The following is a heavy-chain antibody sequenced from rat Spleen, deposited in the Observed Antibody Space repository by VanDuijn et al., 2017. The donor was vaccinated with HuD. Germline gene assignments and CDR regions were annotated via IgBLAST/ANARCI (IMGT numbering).Heavy chain of an antibody. Sequence: EVQLVESDGGLVQPGRSLKLSCAASGFTFSDYYMAWVRQAPTKGLEWVATINYDGSDTYYRDSVKGRFTISRDNAKRTLFLQMDSLRSDDTATYYCARHGPSGGLSPWGQGTLVTVSS. V-gene: IGHV5-29*01. CDR2: INYDGSDT. CDR3: ARHGPSGGLSP. CDR1: GFTFSDYY. J-gene: IGHJ3*01. D-gene: IGHD3-8*01.